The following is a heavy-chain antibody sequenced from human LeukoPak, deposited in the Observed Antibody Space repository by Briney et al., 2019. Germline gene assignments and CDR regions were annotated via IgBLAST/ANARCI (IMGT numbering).Heavy chain of an antibody. Sequence: SETLSLTCAVYGGSFSGYYWSWIRQPPGKGLEWIGEINHSGSTNYNPSLKSRVTISVDTSKNQFSLKLSSVTAADTAVYYCATSSGFYYYYGMDVWGQGPTVTVSS. V-gene: IGHV4-34*01. D-gene: IGHD3-3*01. J-gene: IGHJ6*02. CDR2: INHSGST. CDR3: ATSSGFYYYYGMDV. CDR1: GGSFSGYY.